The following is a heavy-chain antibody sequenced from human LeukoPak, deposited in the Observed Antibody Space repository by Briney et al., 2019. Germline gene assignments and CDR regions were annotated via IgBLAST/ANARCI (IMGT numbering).Heavy chain of an antibody. CDR1: GFTFSSYG. Sequence: GGSLRLSCAASGFTFSSYGMHWVRQAPGKGLEWVAVISYDGSNKYYADSVKGRFTISRDNSKNTLYLQMNSLRAEDTAVYYCAKNLITGTTDYWGQATLVTVSS. CDR3: AKNLITGTTDY. CDR2: ISYDGSNK. J-gene: IGHJ4*02. V-gene: IGHV3-30*18. D-gene: IGHD1-7*01.